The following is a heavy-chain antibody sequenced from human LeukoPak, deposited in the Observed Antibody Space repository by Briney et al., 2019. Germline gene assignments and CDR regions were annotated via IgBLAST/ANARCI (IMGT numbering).Heavy chain of an antibody. CDR3: ARVGYSGYDQQFDY. V-gene: IGHV3-48*01. CDR2: ISSSSSTI. J-gene: IGHJ4*02. CDR1: GFTFSSYS. Sequence: GGSLRLSCAASGFTFSSYSMNWVRQAPGKGLEWGSYISSSSSTIYYADSVKGRFTISRDNAKNSLYLQMNSLRAEDTAVYYCARVGYSGYDQQFDYWGQGTLVTVSS. D-gene: IGHD5-12*01.